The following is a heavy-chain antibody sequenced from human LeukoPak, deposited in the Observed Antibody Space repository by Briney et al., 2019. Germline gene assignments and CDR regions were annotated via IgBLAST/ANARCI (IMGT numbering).Heavy chain of an antibody. CDR1: GYTFTGYY. J-gene: IGHJ4*02. D-gene: IGHD2/OR15-2a*01. CDR3: ARSPGRILFVDY. CDR2: INPNSGGT. Sequence: ASVKVSCKASGYTFTGYYMHWVRQAPGQGLEWMGWINPNSGGTNYAQKFQGRVTMTRYTSISTAYMELSRLRSDDTAVYYCARSPGRILFVDYWGQGTLVTVSS. V-gene: IGHV1-2*02.